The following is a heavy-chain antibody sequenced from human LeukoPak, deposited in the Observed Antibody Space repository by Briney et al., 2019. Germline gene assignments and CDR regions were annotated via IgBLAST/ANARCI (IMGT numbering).Heavy chain of an antibody. CDR1: GFTLSDHC. Sequence: GGSLRLSCAASGFTLSDHCMDWVRQAPGKGLEWVGRTKNKANRYTTEYAASVKGRLTISRDDSKHSLYMQMHSMKTEDTAVYYCVRGSSGRPHPFDIWGQGKMVTVSS. V-gene: IGHV3-72*01. CDR3: VRGSSGRPHPFDI. CDR2: TKNKANRYTT. D-gene: IGHD3-22*01. J-gene: IGHJ3*02.